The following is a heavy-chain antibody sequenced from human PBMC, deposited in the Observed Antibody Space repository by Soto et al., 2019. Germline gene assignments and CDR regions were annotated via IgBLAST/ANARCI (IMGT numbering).Heavy chain of an antibody. CDR1: GASISSSSYY. V-gene: IGHV4-39*01. Sequence: QLQLQESGPGLVKPSETLSLKCTVSGASISSSSYYWGWIRQPPGKGLEYIGSMYYSGSTYYNPSLESRLTISVDMSKNQFSLKLSSVTAADTAVYYCATLKGIAVAGIHYWGQGTRVTVSS. J-gene: IGHJ4*02. D-gene: IGHD6-19*01. CDR3: ATLKGIAVAGIHY. CDR2: MYYSGST.